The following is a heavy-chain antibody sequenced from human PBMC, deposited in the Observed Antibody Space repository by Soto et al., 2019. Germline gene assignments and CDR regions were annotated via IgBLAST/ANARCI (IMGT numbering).Heavy chain of an antibody. CDR1: GGSFSGYW. CDR3: ARGAPGC. J-gene: IGHJ4*02. CDR2: IDHSGST. Sequence: QVQLQQWGAGLLKPSETLSLTCAVYGGSFSGYWWTWIRQPPGKGLEWIGNIDHSGSTNYNPSLESQGTISVDTSNNQFPLNLNYVTAADTAVYYCARGAPGCWGQGTLVSVSS. V-gene: IGHV4-34*01.